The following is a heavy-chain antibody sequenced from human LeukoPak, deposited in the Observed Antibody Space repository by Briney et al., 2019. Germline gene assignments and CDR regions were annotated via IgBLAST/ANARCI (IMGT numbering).Heavy chain of an antibody. D-gene: IGHD3-16*01. CDR2: IIPIFGTA. J-gene: IGHJ4*02. V-gene: IGHV1-69*13. CDR1: GGTFISYA. CDR3: ARTPWGYYFDY. Sequence: ASVTVSCKASGGTFISYAISWVRQAPGQGLEWMGGIIPIFGTANYAQKFQGRVTITADESTSTAYMELSSLRSDDTAVYYCARTPWGYYFDYWGQGTLVTVSS.